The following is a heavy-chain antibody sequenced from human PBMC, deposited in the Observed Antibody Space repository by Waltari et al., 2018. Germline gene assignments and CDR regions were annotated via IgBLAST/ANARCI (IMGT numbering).Heavy chain of an antibody. CDR2: MNPNNNYP. D-gene: IGHD1-26*01. CDR3: VTQRPWEDY. J-gene: IGHJ4*02. V-gene: IGHV1-2*06. Sequence: QVQLVQSGAEVRKPGASVKVSCKTSGYTFTDSYIHWVRQAPGQGLEWMGLMNPNNNYPIYEQKFQGRVTMTRDTSITTAYMELSSLTSDDTALYYCVTQRPWEDYWGQGTRVTVSP. CDR1: GYTFTDSY.